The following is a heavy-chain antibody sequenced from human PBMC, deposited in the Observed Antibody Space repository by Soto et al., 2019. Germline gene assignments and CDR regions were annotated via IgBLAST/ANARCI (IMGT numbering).Heavy chain of an antibody. CDR1: GLIFSNYA. J-gene: IGHJ4*02. D-gene: IGHD6-19*01. CDR3: AKRCSSGWSCFDS. V-gene: IGHV3-23*01. CDR2: ISGSGGST. Sequence: PGGSLRLSCAASGLIFSNYAMNWVRQAPGKGLEWVSTISGSGGSTYYVDSVKGRFTMSRDNSKNTLYLQMNSLRAEDTAVYYCAKRCSSGWSCFDSWGQGSQVTVSS.